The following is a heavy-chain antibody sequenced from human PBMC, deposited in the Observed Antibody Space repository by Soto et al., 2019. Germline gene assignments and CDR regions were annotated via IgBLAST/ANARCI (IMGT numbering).Heavy chain of an antibody. J-gene: IGHJ4*02. CDR2: IYSGGDT. V-gene: IGHV3-53*02. CDR3: ARDPLFQYSHDTSGFQR. D-gene: IGHD3-22*01. CDR1: GFSVSSNY. Sequence: EVQLVETGGGLIQPGGSLRLSCAASGFSVSSNYMNWVRQAPGKGLEWVSVIYSGGDTHYTDSVKGRFTVSRDNSENTVCLEMKTPQAEDTAIYYCARDPLFQYSHDTSGFQRWGLVTLVTVSS.